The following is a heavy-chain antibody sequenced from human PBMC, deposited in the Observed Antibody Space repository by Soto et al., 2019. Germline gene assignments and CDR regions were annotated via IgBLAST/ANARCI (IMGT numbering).Heavy chain of an antibody. CDR1: GYSFTDYH. J-gene: IGHJ6*02. CDR2: INPKSGGT. D-gene: IGHD2-8*01. V-gene: IGHV1-2*04. Sequence: ASVKVSCKASGYSFTDYHIHWVRQAPGQGLEWLGRINPKSGGTSTAQKFQGWVTMTTDTSISTASMELTRLTSDDTAIYYCARGDSKDCSNGVCSFFYNHDMDVWGQGTTVTV. CDR3: ARGDSKDCSNGVCSFFYNHDMDV.